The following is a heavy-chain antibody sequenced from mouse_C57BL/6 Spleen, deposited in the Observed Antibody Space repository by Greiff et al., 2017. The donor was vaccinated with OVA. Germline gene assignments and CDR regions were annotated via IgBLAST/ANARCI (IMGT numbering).Heavy chain of an antibody. V-gene: IGHV3-6*01. CDR1: GYSITSGYY. Sequence: ESGPGLVKPSQSLSLTCSVTGYSITSGYYWNWIRQFPGNKLEWMGYISYDGSNNYNPSLKNRISITRDTSKNQFFLKLNSVTTEDTATYYCARGGYDGYYGYFDVWGTGTTVTVSS. J-gene: IGHJ1*03. CDR2: ISYDGSN. D-gene: IGHD2-3*01. CDR3: ARGGYDGYYGYFDV.